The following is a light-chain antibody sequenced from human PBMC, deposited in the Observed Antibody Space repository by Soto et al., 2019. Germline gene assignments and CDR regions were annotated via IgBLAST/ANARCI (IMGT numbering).Light chain of an antibody. J-gene: IGLJ2*01. Sequence: QSALTQPPSASGPPGQRVTISCSGSSSNIGTNTVNWYQQLPGSAPQLLLYRTNQRPSGVPGRFSGSKSGTSASLAISGLQSDDEADYYCAAWDGSLNVVLFGGGTKLTVL. V-gene: IGLV1-44*01. CDR2: RTN. CDR1: SSNIGTNT. CDR3: AAWDGSLNVVL.